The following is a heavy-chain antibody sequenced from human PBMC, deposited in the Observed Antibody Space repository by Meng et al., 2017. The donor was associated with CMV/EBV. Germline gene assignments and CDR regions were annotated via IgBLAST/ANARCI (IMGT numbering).Heavy chain of an antibody. V-gene: IGHV1-69*05. D-gene: IGHD2-2*01. Sequence: SSVKVSCKASGGTFSSYAISWVRQAPGHGLEGMGGIIPLFGTANDAQKCQDRVPITTDESTSTAYMELNSLRSEDTAVYHCSRYRFCSSITCHAGGHYYNYGMDVWGQGTTVTVSS. J-gene: IGHJ6*02. CDR2: IIPLFGTA. CDR3: SRYRFCSSITCHAGGHYYNYGMDV. CDR1: GGTFSSYA.